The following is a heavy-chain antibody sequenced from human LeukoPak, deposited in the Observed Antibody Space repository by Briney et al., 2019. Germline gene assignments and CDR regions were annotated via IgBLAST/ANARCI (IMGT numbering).Heavy chain of an antibody. CDR1: GFTFSSYA. V-gene: IGHV3-23*01. J-gene: IGHJ4*02. CDR2: ISGSGGST. CDR3: AKTDGGKIRFLEWLFGAFDY. D-gene: IGHD3-3*01. Sequence: GGSLRLSCAASGFTFSSYAMSWVRQAPGHGLEWVSAISGSGGSTYYADSVKGRFTISRDNSKNTLYLQMNSLRAEDTAVYYCAKTDGGKIRFLEWLFGAFDYWGQGTLVTVSS.